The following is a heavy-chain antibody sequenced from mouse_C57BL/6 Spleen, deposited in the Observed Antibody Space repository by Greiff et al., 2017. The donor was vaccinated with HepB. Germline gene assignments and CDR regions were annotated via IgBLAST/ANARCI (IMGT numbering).Heavy chain of an antibody. J-gene: IGHJ3*01. CDR2: ISYDGSN. V-gene: IGHV3-6*01. D-gene: IGHD2-3*01. Sequence: DVKLVESGPGLVKPSQSLSLTCSVTGYSITSGYYWNWIRQFPGNKLEWMGYISYDGSNNYNPSLKNRISITRDTSKNQFFLKLNSVTTEDTATYYCARDDGYYWFAYWGQGTLVTVSA. CDR1: GYSITSGYY. CDR3: ARDDGYYWFAY.